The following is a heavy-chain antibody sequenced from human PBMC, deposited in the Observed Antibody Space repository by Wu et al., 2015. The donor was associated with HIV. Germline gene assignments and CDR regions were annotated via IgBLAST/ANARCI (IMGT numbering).Heavy chain of an antibody. CDR1: RYTFTDFY. J-gene: IGHJ4*02. Sequence: QVQLVQSGAEVKKPGASVKVSCKPSRYTFTDFYMHWVRQAPGQGLEWMGWINPNSGGTNYAQKFQGRVTMTRDTSISTAYMELSRLRSDDTAVYYCARGLTGPMMTGALRYWGQGTLVAVSP. V-gene: IGHV1-2*02. D-gene: IGHD3-9*01. CDR2: INPNSGGT. CDR3: ARGLTGPMMTGALRY.